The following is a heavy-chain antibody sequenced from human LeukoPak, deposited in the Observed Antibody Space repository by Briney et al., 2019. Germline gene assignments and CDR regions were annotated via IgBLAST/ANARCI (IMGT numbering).Heavy chain of an antibody. J-gene: IGHJ4*02. D-gene: IGHD6-19*01. CDR3: ARGATTVAGLYYFDY. V-gene: IGHV4-39*07. CDR1: GGSISSSSYY. CDR2: IYHSGST. Sequence: SETLSLTCTVSGGSISSSSYYWGWIRQPPGKGLEWIGSIYHSGSTYYNPSLKSRVTISVDTSKNQFSLKLSSVTAADTAVYYCARGATTVAGLYYFDYWGQGTLVTVSS.